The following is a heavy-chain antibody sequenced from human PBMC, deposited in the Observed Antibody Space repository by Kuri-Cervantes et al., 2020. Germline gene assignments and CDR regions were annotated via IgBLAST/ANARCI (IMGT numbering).Heavy chain of an antibody. D-gene: IGHD3-10*01. CDR2: VNPNSGDT. CDR1: GFTFTGYY. Sequence: ASVKVSCKPSGFTFTGYYMRWVRQAPGQGLEWMGSVNPNSGDTNYAQKFQGRVTMTRDTSISTAYMELGRLRSDDTAVYYCARGIWFGELVGDYWGQGTLVTVSS. CDR3: ARGIWFGELVGDY. V-gene: IGHV1-2*02. J-gene: IGHJ4*02.